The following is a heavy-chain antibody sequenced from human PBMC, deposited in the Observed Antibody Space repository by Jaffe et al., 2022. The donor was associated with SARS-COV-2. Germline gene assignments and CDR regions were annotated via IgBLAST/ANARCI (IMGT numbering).Heavy chain of an antibody. CDR3: AHFYDSSGVEYFQY. Sequence: QITLKESGPTLVKPTQTLTLTCTFSGFSLSTSGVGVGWIRQPPGKALEWLALIYWDDDKRFSPSLKSRLTVTKDTSKNQVVLTMTNMDPVDTATYYCAHFYDSSGVEYFQYWGQGTLVTVTS. D-gene: IGHD3-22*01. V-gene: IGHV2-5*02. CDR2: IYWDDDK. CDR1: GFSLSTSGVG. J-gene: IGHJ1*01.